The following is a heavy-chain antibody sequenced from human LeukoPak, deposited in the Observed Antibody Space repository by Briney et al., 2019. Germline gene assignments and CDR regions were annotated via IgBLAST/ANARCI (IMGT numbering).Heavy chain of an antibody. J-gene: IGHJ6*02. Sequence: ASVKVSCKASGGTFSSYAISWVRQAPGQGLEWMGGIIPIFGTANYAQKFQGRVTITADESTSTAYMELSSLRSEDTAVYYCARERGCSSTSCYNQYLVDSLYGMDVWDQGTTVTVSS. CDR2: IIPIFGTA. V-gene: IGHV1-69*13. CDR1: GGTFSSYA. D-gene: IGHD2-2*02. CDR3: ARERGCSSTSCYNQYLVDSLYGMDV.